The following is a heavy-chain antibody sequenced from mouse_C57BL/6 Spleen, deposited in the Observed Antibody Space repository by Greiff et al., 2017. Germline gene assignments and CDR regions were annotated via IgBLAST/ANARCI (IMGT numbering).Heavy chain of an antibody. CDR1: GYTFTSYW. Sequence: QVQLQQSGAELVRPGSSVKLSCKASGYTFTSYWMDWVKQRPGQGLEWIGNIYPSDSETHYNQKFKDKATLTVDKSSSTAYMQLSSLTSEDSAVYYCARGPYYGDMDYWGQGTSVTVSS. CDR2: IYPSDSET. CDR3: ARGPYYGDMDY. J-gene: IGHJ4*01. V-gene: IGHV1-61*01. D-gene: IGHD2-13*01.